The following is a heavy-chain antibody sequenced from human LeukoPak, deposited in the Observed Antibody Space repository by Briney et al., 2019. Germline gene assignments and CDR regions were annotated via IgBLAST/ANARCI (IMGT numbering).Heavy chain of an antibody. J-gene: IGHJ4*02. V-gene: IGHV4-34*08. CDR3: AIHSSGLIDY. Sequence: GSLRLSCAASGFTFSSYAMSWVRQPPGKGLEWIGEINHSGSTNYNPSLKSRVTISVDTSKNQFSLKLSSVTAADTAVYYCAIHSSGLIDYWGQGTLVTVSS. D-gene: IGHD3-22*01. CDR1: GFTFSSYA. CDR2: INHSGST.